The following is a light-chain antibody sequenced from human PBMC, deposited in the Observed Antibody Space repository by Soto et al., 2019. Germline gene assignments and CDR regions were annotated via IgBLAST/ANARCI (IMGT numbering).Light chain of an antibody. V-gene: IGKV1-9*01. J-gene: IGKJ4*01. CDR2: DAS. CDR1: QDSTKY. CDR3: QQLSSYPST. Sequence: DIHMTQSPSSLSASLGDRVTITFRASQDSTKYLAWNQQNPGKAPNLLIYDASTLHSGVPSRFSGSGSGTDFTLTVSGLQPEDFATYYCQQLSSYPSTFGGGTRWIS.